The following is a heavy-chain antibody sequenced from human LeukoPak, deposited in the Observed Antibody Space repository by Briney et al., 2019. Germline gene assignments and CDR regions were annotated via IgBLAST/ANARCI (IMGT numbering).Heavy chain of an antibody. Sequence: ASVKVSCKASVYTFTSYGISWGRQAPRQGLEWMGWISAYNGNTNYAQKLQRRVTMTTETSPSTAYMELRSLRSDETAVYYCARCSSTSCYMCWFDHWGQGTLVTVSS. J-gene: IGHJ5*02. CDR3: ARCSSTSCYMCWFDH. CDR2: ISAYNGNT. V-gene: IGHV1-18*01. CDR1: VYTFTSYG. D-gene: IGHD2-2*02.